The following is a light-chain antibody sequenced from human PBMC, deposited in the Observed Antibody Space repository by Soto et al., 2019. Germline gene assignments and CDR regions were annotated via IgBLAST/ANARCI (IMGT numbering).Light chain of an antibody. J-gene: IGKJ1*01. CDR3: QQYNSIRRT. CDR1: QSIVRA. Sequence: DIQLTQSPSVLSASVGDRVTITCRASQSIVRALNWYQQKPGKAPKLLIYAGSILQSGVPSRFSGSGSGTEFTLTISSLQPEDFATYYCQQYNSIRRTFGQGTKVDIK. V-gene: IGKV1-9*01. CDR2: AGS.